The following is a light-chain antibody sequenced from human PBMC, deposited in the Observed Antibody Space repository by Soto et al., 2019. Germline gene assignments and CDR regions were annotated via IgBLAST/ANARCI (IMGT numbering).Light chain of an antibody. CDR3: SSYTSSNIYV. V-gene: IGLV2-14*01. CDR1: DTDIGGADY. J-gene: IGLJ1*01. CDR2: EVS. Sequence: QSVLTQPASVSGSPGQSITVSCTGTDTDIGGADYVSWYQQHPGKAPKLMIYEVSNRPSGVSNRFSGSKSGNTASLTISGLQAEDEADYYCSSYTSSNIYVFGTGTKLTVL.